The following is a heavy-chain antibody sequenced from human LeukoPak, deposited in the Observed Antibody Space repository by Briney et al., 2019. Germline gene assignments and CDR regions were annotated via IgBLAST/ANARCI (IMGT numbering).Heavy chain of an antibody. Sequence: PGGSLRLSCAASGFTFSSYGMHWVRQAPGKGLEWVAFIRYDGSNKYYADSVKGRFTISRDNSKNTLYLQMNSLRAEDTAVYYCAKGRGSYYDSSGYSFDIWGQGTVVTVSS. CDR2: IRYDGSNK. J-gene: IGHJ3*02. CDR1: GFTFSSYG. D-gene: IGHD3-22*01. CDR3: AKGRGSYYDSSGYSFDI. V-gene: IGHV3-30*02.